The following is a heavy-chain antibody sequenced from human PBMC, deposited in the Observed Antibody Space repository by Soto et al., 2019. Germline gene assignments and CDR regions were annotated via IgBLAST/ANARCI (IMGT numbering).Heavy chain of an antibody. D-gene: IGHD4-4*01. J-gene: IGHJ6*02. V-gene: IGHV5-51*01. CDR2: IYPGDSDT. Sequence: GESLKISCKGSGYSFTSYWIGWVRQMPGKGLEWMGIIYPGDSDTRYSPPFQGQVTISADKSISTAYLQWSSLKASDTAMYYCARQGGATVTYYYYGMDVWGQGTTVTVSS. CDR3: ARQGGATVTYYYYGMDV. CDR1: GYSFTSYW.